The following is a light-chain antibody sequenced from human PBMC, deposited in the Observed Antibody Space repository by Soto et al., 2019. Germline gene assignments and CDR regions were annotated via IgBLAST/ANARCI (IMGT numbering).Light chain of an antibody. CDR3: QQFNSYPIT. CDR1: QGISSN. V-gene: IGKV1-9*01. CDR2: AAS. Sequence: DIQLTQSPSFLSASLGDRVTITCRASQGISSNLSCYQQKPGKVPKLLIYAASTLQSGVPSRFSGSGSGTEFTLTISSLQPEDFATYYCQQFNSYPITFGQGTRLEI. J-gene: IGKJ5*01.